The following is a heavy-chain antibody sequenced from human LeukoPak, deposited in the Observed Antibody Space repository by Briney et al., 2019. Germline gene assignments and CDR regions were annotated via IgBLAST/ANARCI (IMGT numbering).Heavy chain of an antibody. J-gene: IGHJ4*02. CDR2: IYYSGST. D-gene: IGHD5-18*01. V-gene: IGHV4-59*08. CDR1: GGSISSYY. Sequence: SETLSLTCTVSGGSISSYYWSWIRQPPGKGLEWIGYIYYSGSTNYNPSLKSRVTISVDTSKNQFSLKLSSVTAADTAVYYCASITVDTAMVYFDYWGQGTLVTVSP. CDR3: ASITVDTAMVYFDY.